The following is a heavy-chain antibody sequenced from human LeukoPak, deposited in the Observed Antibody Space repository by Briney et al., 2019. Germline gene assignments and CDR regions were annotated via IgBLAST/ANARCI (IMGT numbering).Heavy chain of an antibody. CDR2: ISVYNGNT. J-gene: IGHJ4*02. CDR1: GYTFTSYG. Sequence: ASVKVSCKASGYTFTSYGISWVRQAPGQGLEWMGWISVYNGNTNYAQTLQGRVTMTTDTSTSTAYMELRSLRSDDTAVYYCARDMNPYYYDSSGYSDYWGQGTLVTVSS. D-gene: IGHD3-22*01. V-gene: IGHV1-18*01. CDR3: ARDMNPYYYDSSGYSDY.